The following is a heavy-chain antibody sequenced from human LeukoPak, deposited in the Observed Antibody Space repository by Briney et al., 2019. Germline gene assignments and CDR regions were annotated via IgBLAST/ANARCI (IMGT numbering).Heavy chain of an antibody. CDR2: VDPEDGET. CDR3: ATDLGYCSGGSCYYDAFDI. V-gene: IGHV1-69-2*01. J-gene: IGHJ3*02. Sequence: ASVKISCKASGYTFTDYYMHWVQQAPGKGLEWMGRVDPEDGETIYAEKFQGRVTITADTSTDTAYMELSSLRSEDTAVYYCATDLGYCSGGSCYYDAFDIWGQGTMVTVSS. CDR1: GYTFTDYY. D-gene: IGHD2-15*01.